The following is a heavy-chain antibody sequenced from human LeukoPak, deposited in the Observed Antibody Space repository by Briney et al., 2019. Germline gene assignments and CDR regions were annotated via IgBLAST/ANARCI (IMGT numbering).Heavy chain of an antibody. D-gene: IGHD3-10*01. J-gene: IGHJ4*02. CDR1: GGSISSYY. Sequence: SETLSLTCTVSGGSISSYYWSWIRQPPGKGLEWIGYIYYSGSTNYNPSLKSRVTISVDMSKNQFSLKLRSVTAADTAVYYCARYPGLEGAGSKGAFDYWGQGTLVTVSS. CDR3: ARYPGLEGAGSKGAFDY. CDR2: IYYSGST. V-gene: IGHV4-59*01.